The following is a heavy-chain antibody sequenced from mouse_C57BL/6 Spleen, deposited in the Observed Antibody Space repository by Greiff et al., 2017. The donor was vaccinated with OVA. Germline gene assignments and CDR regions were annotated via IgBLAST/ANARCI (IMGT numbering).Heavy chain of an antibody. D-gene: IGHD3-1*01. V-gene: IGHV2-2*01. CDR1: GFSLTSYG. CDR2: IWSGGST. J-gene: IGHJ4*01. CDR3: ARIGISELDY. Sequence: VQLQQSGPGLVQPSQSLSITCTVSGFSLTSYGVHWVRQSPGKGLEWLGVIWSGGSTAYNAAFLSRLSISKDNSKSQVFFKMNSLQADDTAIYYCARIGISELDYWGQGTSVTVSS.